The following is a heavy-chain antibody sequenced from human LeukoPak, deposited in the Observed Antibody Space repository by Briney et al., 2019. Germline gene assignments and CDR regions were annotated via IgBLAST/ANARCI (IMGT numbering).Heavy chain of an antibody. D-gene: IGHD6-19*01. V-gene: IGHV3-48*04. J-gene: IGHJ4*02. CDR2: ISTTGSSI. Sequence: PGGSLRLSCAASGFTFSSYSMNWVRQAPGKGLEWVSYISTTGSSIYYADSVKGRFTIPRDNVKNLLYLQMNSLRAEDTAVYYCARVQRGIAVALDYWGQGTLATVSS. CDR3: ARVQRGIAVALDY. CDR1: GFTFSSYS.